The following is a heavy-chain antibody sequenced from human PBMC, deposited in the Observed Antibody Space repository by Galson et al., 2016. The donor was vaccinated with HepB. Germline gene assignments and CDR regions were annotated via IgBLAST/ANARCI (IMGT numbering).Heavy chain of an antibody. CDR3: TTGHDSRDYHSSRRVYGAGYFHD. CDR1: GGTFSGNA. J-gene: IGHJ1*01. D-gene: IGHD3-22*01. Sequence: QSGAEVKKPGESLKISCKASGGTFSGNAISWVRQAPGQGLEWIGAIIPMIETPQYVQKFQGRVKMTADKSHGTAYLYLSSLKSDDTAVYYCTTGHDSRDYHSSRRVYGAGYFHDWGQGTLVIVSS. V-gene: IGHV1-69*06. CDR2: IIPMIETP.